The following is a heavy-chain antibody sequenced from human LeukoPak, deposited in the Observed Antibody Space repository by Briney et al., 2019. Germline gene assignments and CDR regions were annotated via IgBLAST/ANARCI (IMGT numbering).Heavy chain of an antibody. J-gene: IGHJ4*02. CDR3: ARDRGGSYD. V-gene: IGHV4-30-4*08. CDR1: GGSISSYY. Sequence: PSETLSLTCTVSGGSISSYYWSWIRQPPGKGLEWIGYIYYSGSTYYNPSLKSRVTISVDTSKNQFSLKLSSVTAADTAVYYCARDRGGSYDWGQGTLVTVSS. CDR2: IYYSGST. D-gene: IGHD1-26*01.